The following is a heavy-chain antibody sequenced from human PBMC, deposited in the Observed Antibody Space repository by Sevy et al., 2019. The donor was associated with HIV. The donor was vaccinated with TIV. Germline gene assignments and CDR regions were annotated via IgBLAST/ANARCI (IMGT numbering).Heavy chain of an antibody. Sequence: SETLSLTCSVSDDSISSSNYFWGWIRQPPGKGLEWIGSIYYTATTYYNPSLKSRFTLSVDTSKKQFSLKLSSVTAADTAVYYSASHGSWSFYFDYWGQGILVTVSS. V-gene: IGHV4-39*01. CDR1: DDSISSSNYF. CDR3: ASHGSWSFYFDY. CDR2: IYYTATT. J-gene: IGHJ4*02. D-gene: IGHD6-13*01.